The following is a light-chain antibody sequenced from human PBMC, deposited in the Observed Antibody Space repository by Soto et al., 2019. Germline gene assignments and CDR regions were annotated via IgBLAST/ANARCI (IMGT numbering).Light chain of an antibody. CDR3: QQRSDWPLT. CDR2: DAS. Sequence: EIVLTQSPATLSSSPGERATISCRASQSVSSDLAWYQQKPGQAPRLLIYDASNRYTGIPARFSGSGSGTDFTLTISSLEPEDFAVYYCQQRSDWPLTFGGGTKVEIK. CDR1: QSVSSD. J-gene: IGKJ4*01. V-gene: IGKV3-11*01.